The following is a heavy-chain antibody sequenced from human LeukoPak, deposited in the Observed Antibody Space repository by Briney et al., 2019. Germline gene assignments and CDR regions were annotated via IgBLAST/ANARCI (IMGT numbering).Heavy chain of an antibody. CDR3: AREKYYYGSGSYPFDS. CDR2: IYYSGST. CDR1: GGSISSSSYY. Sequence: PSETLSLTCTVSGGSISSSSYYWGWIRQPPGKGLEWIGSIYYSGSTYYNPSLKSRVTISVDTSKNQFSLKLSSVTAADTAVYYCAREKYYYGSGSYPFDSWGQGTLVTVSS. V-gene: IGHV4-39*07. J-gene: IGHJ4*02. D-gene: IGHD3-10*01.